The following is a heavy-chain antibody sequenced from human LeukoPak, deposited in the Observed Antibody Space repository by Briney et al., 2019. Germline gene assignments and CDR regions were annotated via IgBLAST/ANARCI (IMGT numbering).Heavy chain of an antibody. Sequence: GGSLRLSCATSGFTFSNYWMYWVRQGPGKGLVWVSRINGAGRTTNYADSVKGRFTISRDNAKNTMYLQINSLRAEDTAMYFCARPIRGYDGFDIWGQGTMVTVSS. CDR2: INGAGRTT. J-gene: IGHJ3*02. V-gene: IGHV3-74*01. CDR1: GFTFSNYW. D-gene: IGHD5-12*01. CDR3: ARPIRGYDGFDI.